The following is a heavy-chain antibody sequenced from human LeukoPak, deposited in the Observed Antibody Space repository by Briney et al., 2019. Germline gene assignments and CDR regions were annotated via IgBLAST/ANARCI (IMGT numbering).Heavy chain of an antibody. D-gene: IGHD6-19*01. Sequence: PGGSLRLSCAASGFTFSSYAMNWVRQAPGKGLEWVANIKQDGSEENYVDSVKGRFTISRDNAKNSLYLQMNSLRAEDTAVYYCAPSGGWGQGSLVTVSS. V-gene: IGHV3-7*05. CDR3: APSGG. J-gene: IGHJ4*02. CDR1: GFTFSSYA. CDR2: IKQDGSEE.